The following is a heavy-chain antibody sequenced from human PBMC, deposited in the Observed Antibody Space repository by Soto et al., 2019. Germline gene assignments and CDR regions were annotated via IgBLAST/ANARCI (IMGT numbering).Heavy chain of an antibody. V-gene: IGHV3-23*01. CDR1: GFTFSSYA. Sequence: GGSLRLSCAASGFTFSSYAMSWVRQAPGKGLEWVSAISGSGGSTYYADSVKGRFTISRDNSKNTLYLQMNSLRAEDTAVYYCAKDRVDDILTGYYALFAYCGQGSLVTGSS. CDR2: ISGSGGST. J-gene: IGHJ4*02. D-gene: IGHD3-9*01. CDR3: AKDRVDDILTGYYALFAY.